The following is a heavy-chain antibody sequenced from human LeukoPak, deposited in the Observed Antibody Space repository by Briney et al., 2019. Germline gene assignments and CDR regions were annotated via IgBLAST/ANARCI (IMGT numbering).Heavy chain of an antibody. CDR1: GGSISSSSYY. V-gene: IGHV4-39*01. J-gene: IGHJ6*02. CDR3: ARQVEYGRPQYYYGMDV. CDR2: IYYSGST. Sequence: PSETLSLTCTVSGGSISSSSYYWGWIRQPPGKGLEWIGSIYYSGSTYYNPTLKSRVTISVDTSKNQFSLKLSSVTAADTAVYYCARQVEYGRPQYYYGMDVWGQGTTVTVSS. D-gene: IGHD6-6*01.